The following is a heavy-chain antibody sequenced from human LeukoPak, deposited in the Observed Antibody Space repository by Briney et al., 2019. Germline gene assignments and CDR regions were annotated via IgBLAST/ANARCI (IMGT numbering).Heavy chain of an antibody. CDR3: AKGDDILTGYLSYFDF. CDR2: ISGSGDNT. D-gene: IGHD3-9*01. CDR1: GFTFRTYA. Sequence: GGSLRLSCAASGFTFRTYAMNWVRQAPGKGLEWVSGISGSGDNTYYADSVKGRFTISRDNSKNTLYLQMNSLRAEDTAVYYCAKGDDILTGYLSYFDFWGQGTLVTVSS. J-gene: IGHJ4*02. V-gene: IGHV3-23*01.